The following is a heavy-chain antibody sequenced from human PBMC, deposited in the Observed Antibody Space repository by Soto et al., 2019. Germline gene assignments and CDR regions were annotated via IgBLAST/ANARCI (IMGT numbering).Heavy chain of an antibody. V-gene: IGHV4-39*01. D-gene: IGHD5-18*01. CDR3: ARSSYGFNWVDP. Sequence: ETLSLTYTFSGVSVRISRSFLGWIRQPPGKGLEWIGSIYYSGSTYYNPSLKSRVTISVDTSKHQFSLKLASVTAADTAMYYCARSSYGFNWVDPWGQGTLVTVSS. CDR1: GVSVRISRSF. J-gene: IGHJ5*02. CDR2: IYYSGST.